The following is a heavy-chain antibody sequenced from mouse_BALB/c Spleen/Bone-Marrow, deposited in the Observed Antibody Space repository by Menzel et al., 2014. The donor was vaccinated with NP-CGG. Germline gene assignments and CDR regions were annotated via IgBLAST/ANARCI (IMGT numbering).Heavy chain of an antibody. J-gene: IGHJ2*01. CDR3: ARSGNFFDY. CDR2: ISSSGIT. D-gene: IGHD3-1*01. Sequence: EVQLQQSGPGLVRPSQSLSLPCTVTGYSITSAFAWNWIRQFPGINLEWMGYISSSGITSYNPSLKSRISITRDASKNQFFLQLNSVTTEDTATYYCARSGNFFDYWGQGTTLTVSS. CDR1: GYSITSAFA. V-gene: IGHV3-2*02.